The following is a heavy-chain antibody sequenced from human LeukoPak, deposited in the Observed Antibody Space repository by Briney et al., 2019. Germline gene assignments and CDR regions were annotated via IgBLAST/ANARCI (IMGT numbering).Heavy chain of an antibody. CDR2: IYYSGST. CDR1: GGSISSYY. CDR3: ARHWLTDAFDI. Sequence: SETLSLTCTVSGGSISSYYWSWIRQPPGKGLEWIGYIYYSGSTNYNPSLKSRVTISVDTSKNQFSLKLSSVTAADTAMYYCARHWLTDAFDIWGQGTMVTVSS. D-gene: IGHD6-19*01. V-gene: IGHV4-59*08. J-gene: IGHJ3*02.